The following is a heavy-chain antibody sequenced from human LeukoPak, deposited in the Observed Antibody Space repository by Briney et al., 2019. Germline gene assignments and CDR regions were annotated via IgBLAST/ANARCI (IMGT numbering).Heavy chain of an antibody. CDR1: GFTFSSYW. V-gene: IGHV3-7*01. CDR2: IKQDGSEK. Sequence: GGSLRLSCAASGFTFSSYWMSWVRQAPGKGLEWVANIKQDGSEKYYVDSVKGRFTISRDNAKNSLYLQMNSLRAEDTAVYYCAREVVVGDYYYGMDVWGQGTTVTVSS. J-gene: IGHJ6*02. D-gene: IGHD2-15*01. CDR3: AREVVVGDYYYGMDV.